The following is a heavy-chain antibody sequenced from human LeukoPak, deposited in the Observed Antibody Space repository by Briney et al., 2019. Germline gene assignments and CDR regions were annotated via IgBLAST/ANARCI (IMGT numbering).Heavy chain of an antibody. J-gene: IGHJ4*02. D-gene: IGHD2-8*01. CDR3: ATLNGPLFEY. CDR2: IHQHGNEK. Sequence: PGGSLRLSCAAPGFTFSNYWMSWVRQAPGKGLEWVASIHQHGNEKYFVDSVRGRFTISRDNAKNSLYLQMSSLRAEDTAVYYCATLNGPLFEYRGQGTLVTVSS. CDR1: GFTFSNYW. V-gene: IGHV3-7*01.